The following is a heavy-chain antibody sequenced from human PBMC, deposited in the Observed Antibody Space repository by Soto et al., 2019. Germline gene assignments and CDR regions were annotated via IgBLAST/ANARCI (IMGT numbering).Heavy chain of an antibody. Sequence: EVQLLESGGGLVQPGGSLRLSCAASGFTFSSYAMSWVRQAPGKGLEWVSAISGSGGTSYYADSVKGRFTFSRDNSKNPLYLQMNSLGAEDTAAYYCAKTANGWFSAFDIWGQWTMVTVSS. D-gene: IGHD6-19*01. J-gene: IGHJ3*02. CDR1: GFTFSSYA. V-gene: IGHV3-23*01. CDR3: AKTANGWFSAFDI. CDR2: ISGSGGTS.